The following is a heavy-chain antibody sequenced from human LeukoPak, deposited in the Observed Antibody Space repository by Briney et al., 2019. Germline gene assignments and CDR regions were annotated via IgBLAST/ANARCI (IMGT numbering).Heavy chain of an antibody. D-gene: IGHD1-26*01. CDR2: IYYSGTT. CDR3: ARVRYSGSYYGAFDY. V-gene: IGHV4-59*01. CDR1: GASSSSYY. J-gene: IGHJ4*02. Sequence: SETLSLTCTVSGASSSSYYWSWIRQPPGKGLEWIGYIYYSGTTRYNPSLKSRVTISEDTSKNQISLKLTSVTAADTAVYYCARVRYSGSYYGAFDYWGQGTLVTVSS.